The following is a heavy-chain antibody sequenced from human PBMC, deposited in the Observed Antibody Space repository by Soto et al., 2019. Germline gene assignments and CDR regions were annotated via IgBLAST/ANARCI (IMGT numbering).Heavy chain of an antibody. D-gene: IGHD2-2*01. V-gene: IGHV3-21*01. CDR3: ARANHFPAVVPAAIEGWFDP. Sequence: GGSLRLSCAASGFTFSSYSMNWVRQAPGKGLEWVSSISSSSSYIYYADSVKGRFTISRDNAKNSLYLQMNSLRAEDTAVYYCARANHFPAVVPAAIEGWFDPWGQGTLVTVSS. CDR1: GFTFSSYS. J-gene: IGHJ5*02. CDR2: ISSSSSYI.